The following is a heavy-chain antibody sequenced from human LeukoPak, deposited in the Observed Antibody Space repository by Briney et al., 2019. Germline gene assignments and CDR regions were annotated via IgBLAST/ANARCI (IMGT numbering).Heavy chain of an antibody. CDR3: ARDGAAAGGIAFDI. V-gene: IGHV3-21*01. CDR2: ISRSGSQT. Sequence: GGSLRLSCAASGFTFSSYTMNWVRQAPGKGLEWVSSISRSGSQTYYADSVKGRFTISRDNAKNSLYLQMNSLRAEDTAVYYCARDGAAAGGIAFDIWGRGTMVTVSS. J-gene: IGHJ3*02. D-gene: IGHD6-13*01. CDR1: GFTFSSYT.